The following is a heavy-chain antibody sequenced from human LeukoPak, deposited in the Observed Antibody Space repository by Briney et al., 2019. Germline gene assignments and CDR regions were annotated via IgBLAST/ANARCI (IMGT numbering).Heavy chain of an antibody. J-gene: IGHJ4*02. D-gene: IGHD2-2*01. V-gene: IGHV4-39*01. CDR1: GGSISSSYYY. CDR2: IYYSGST. Sequence: SETLSLTCTVSGGSISSSYYYWGWIRQPPGKGLEWIGSIYYSGSTYYNPSLKSRVTISVDTSKNQFSLKLSSVTAADTAVYFCARQCSSTSCYSYWGQGTLVTVSS. CDR3: ARQCSSTSCYSY.